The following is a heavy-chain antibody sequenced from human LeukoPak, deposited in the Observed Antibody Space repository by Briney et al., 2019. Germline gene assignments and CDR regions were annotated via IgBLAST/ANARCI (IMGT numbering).Heavy chain of an antibody. D-gene: IGHD2-2*01. Sequence: TSQTLSLTCTVSGGSISSGGYYWSWIRQHPGKGLEWIGYIYYSGSTYYNPSLKSRVTISVDTSKNQFSLKLSSVTAADTAVYYCARLPAADTTRYMDVWGKGTTVTVSS. V-gene: IGHV4-31*03. CDR3: ARLPAADTTRYMDV. CDR1: GGSISSGGYY. CDR2: IYYSGST. J-gene: IGHJ6*03.